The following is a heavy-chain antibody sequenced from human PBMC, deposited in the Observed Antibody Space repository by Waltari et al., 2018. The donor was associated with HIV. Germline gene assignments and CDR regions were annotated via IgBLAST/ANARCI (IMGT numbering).Heavy chain of an antibody. CDR2: INTNTGNP. D-gene: IGHD4-4*01. V-gene: IGHV7-4-1*02. J-gene: IGHJ6*02. Sequence: QVQLVQSGSELKKPGASVKVSCKASGYTFTKYAMNWVRQAPGQGLEWMGWINTNTGNPTDGQGFTGRYVCSLDTSVSTAYLQISYLEAEDTAVYCCARIPPSRSHPYSYYDMDVWGQGTTVTVSS. CDR3: ARIPPSRSHPYSYYDMDV. CDR1: GYTFTKYA.